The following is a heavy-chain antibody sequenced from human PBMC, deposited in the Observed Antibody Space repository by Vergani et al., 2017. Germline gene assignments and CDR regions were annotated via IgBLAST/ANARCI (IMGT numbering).Heavy chain of an antibody. D-gene: IGHD6-13*01. CDR3: ARDRAAAAGNWFDP. J-gene: IGHJ5*02. CDR2: ISSSGSTI. V-gene: IGHV3-48*03. Sequence: EVQLVESGGGLVQPGRSLRLSCAASGFTFSSYEMNWVRQAPGKGLEWVSYISSSGSTIYYADSVKGRFTISRDNAKNSLYLQMNSLRAEDTAVYYCARDRAAAAGNWFDPWGQGTLVTVAS. CDR1: GFTFSSYE.